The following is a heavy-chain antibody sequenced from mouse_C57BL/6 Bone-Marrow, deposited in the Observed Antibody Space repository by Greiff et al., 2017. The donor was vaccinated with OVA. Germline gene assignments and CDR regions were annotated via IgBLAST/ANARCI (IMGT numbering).Heavy chain of an antibody. CDR3: ARWDPYGSSTPFAY. D-gene: IGHD1-1*01. V-gene: IGHV1-72*01. CDR2: IDPNSGGT. J-gene: IGHJ3*01. Sequence: QVQLKQPGAELVKPGASVKMSCKASGYTFTSYWMHWVKQRPGRGLEWIGRIDPNSGGTKYNEKFKSKATLTVDKPSSTAYMQLSSLTSEDSAVYYCARWDPYGSSTPFAYWGQGTLVTVSA. CDR1: GYTFTSYW.